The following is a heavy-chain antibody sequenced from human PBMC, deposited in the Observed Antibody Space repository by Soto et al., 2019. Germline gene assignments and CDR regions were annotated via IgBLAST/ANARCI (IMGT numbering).Heavy chain of an antibody. CDR3: ARGGWHYDCWSGYYTSWFDP. J-gene: IGHJ5*02. CDR1: GDSVSSGFYY. Sequence: PSETLSLTCSVSGDSVSSGFYYWSWIRQPPGKGLEWIGYIYYSGSTNYNPSLKSRVTISVDTSKNQFSLKLSAVTAADTAVYYCARGGWHYDCWSGYYTSWFDPWGQGTLVTVSS. CDR2: IYYSGST. V-gene: IGHV4-61*01. D-gene: IGHD3-3*01.